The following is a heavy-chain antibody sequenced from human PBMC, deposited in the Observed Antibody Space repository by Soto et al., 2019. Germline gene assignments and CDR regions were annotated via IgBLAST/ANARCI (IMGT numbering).Heavy chain of an antibody. CDR1: GGSMSKFY. CDR3: VRDGSKTLRDCFDP. D-gene: IGHD4-17*01. CDR2: VYATGTS. V-gene: IGHV4-4*07. Sequence: SETLSLTCSVSGGSMSKFYWSWIRKTAGKGLEWMGRVYATGTSDYNPSLRSRIAMSVDISKKTFSLRLRSVTAADTGVYYCVRDGSKTLRDCFDPWGQGILVTVST. J-gene: IGHJ5*02.